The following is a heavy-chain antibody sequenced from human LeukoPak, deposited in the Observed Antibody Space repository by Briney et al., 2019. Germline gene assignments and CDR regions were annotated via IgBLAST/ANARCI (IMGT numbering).Heavy chain of an antibody. CDR1: GVSISSYY. Sequence: SETLSLTCTVSGVSISSYYWSWIRQPPGKGLEWIGYIYYSGSTNYNPSLKSRVTISVDTSKNQFSLKLSSVTAADTAVYYCARDPSSSWSYYYYYYGMDVWGQGTTVTVSS. J-gene: IGHJ6*02. V-gene: IGHV4-59*01. CDR3: ARDPSSSWSYYYYYYGMDV. D-gene: IGHD6-13*01. CDR2: IYYSGST.